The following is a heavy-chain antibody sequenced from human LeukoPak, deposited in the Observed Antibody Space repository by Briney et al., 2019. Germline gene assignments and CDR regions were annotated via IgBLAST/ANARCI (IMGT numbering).Heavy chain of an antibody. J-gene: IGHJ4*02. CDR3: ARSPSLSYDY. Sequence: GGSLRLSCAASGFAFSSYGMHWVRQAPGKGLEWVAFIRYDGSNKYYADSVKGRFTISRDNANNSLFLQMNSLRAEDTAVYYCARSPSLSYDYWGQGSLVTVSS. V-gene: IGHV3-30*02. CDR1: GFAFSSYG. D-gene: IGHD3-16*02. CDR2: IRYDGSNK.